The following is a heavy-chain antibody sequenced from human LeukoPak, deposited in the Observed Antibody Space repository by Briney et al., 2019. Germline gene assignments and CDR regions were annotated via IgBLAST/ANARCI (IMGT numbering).Heavy chain of an antibody. CDR3: ARFGIVGATRRFDY. D-gene: IGHD1-26*01. Sequence: SETLSLTCTVSGGSISSYYWSWIRQPPGKGLEWIGYIYYSGSTNYNPSLKSRVTISVDTSKNQFSLKLSSVTAADTAVYYCARFGIVGATRRFDYWGQGTLVTVSS. CDR1: GGSISSYY. CDR2: IYYSGST. V-gene: IGHV4-59*01. J-gene: IGHJ4*02.